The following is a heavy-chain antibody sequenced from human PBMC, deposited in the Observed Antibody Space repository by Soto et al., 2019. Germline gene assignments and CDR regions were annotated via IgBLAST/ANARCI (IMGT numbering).Heavy chain of an antibody. CDR1: GLTSSTYA. CDR2: ISGSGGNT. CDR3: AKRLTTVTKVFDC. V-gene: IGHV3-23*01. J-gene: IGHJ4*02. Sequence: CLRLSCAASGLTSSTYAMSWVRQAPGKGLEWVSGISGSGGNTYYADSVKGRFTISRDNSKNMLYLQMNSLRAEDTAVYYCAKRLTTVTKVFDCWGQGTLVTVSS. D-gene: IGHD4-17*01.